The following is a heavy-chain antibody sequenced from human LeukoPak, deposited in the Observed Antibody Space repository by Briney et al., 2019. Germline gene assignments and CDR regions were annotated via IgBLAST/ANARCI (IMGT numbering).Heavy chain of an antibody. J-gene: IGHJ4*02. CDR1: GYTFTNYG. CDR2: VSAYNGNT. V-gene: IGHV1-18*01. D-gene: IGHD3-16*01. CDR3: AVGEYYFDY. Sequence: SEKVSCKASGYTFTNYGIFWLRQAPGQGLEWMGWVSAYNGNTNYAQKLQGRVTMTTNTSTSTAYMELRSLRSDDTGVYCWAVGEYYFDYWGQGTLVTVSS.